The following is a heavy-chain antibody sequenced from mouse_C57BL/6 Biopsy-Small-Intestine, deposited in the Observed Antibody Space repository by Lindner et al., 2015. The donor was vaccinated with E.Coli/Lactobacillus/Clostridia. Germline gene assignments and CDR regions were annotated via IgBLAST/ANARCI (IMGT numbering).Heavy chain of an antibody. CDR2: INPNNGVT. CDR1: GYTFTDYN. CDR3: ARRLDC. J-gene: IGHJ2*01. V-gene: IGHV1-22*01. Sequence: EVQLQESGPELVKPGASVKMSCMASGYTFTDYNIHWVKQSHGKSLEWIGYINPNNGVTNYSQKFKGKATLTVNKSSSSAYMDLRSLTSEDSAVYYCARRLDCWGQGTTLTVSS.